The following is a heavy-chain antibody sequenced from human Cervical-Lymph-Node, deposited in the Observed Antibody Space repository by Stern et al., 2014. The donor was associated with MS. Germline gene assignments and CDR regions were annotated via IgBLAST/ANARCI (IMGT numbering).Heavy chain of an antibody. J-gene: IGHJ4*02. Sequence: QVQLGQSGPGLVKPSQTLSLTCAISGDSVSSNSAAWNWIRQSPSRGFEWLGRKYYRAKWYNDYAVSVKGRITINPDTSKNQFSLQLNSVTPEDTAVYYCASSSRRIAVAGTTGEFDYWGQGTLVTVSS. D-gene: IGHD6-19*01. CDR3: ASSSRRIAVAGTTGEFDY. CDR2: KYYRAKWYN. V-gene: IGHV6-1*01. CDR1: GDSVSSNSAA.